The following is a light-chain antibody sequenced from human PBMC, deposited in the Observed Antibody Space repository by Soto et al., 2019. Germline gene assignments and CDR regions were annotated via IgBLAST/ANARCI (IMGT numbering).Light chain of an antibody. J-gene: IGLJ1*01. CDR3: SSYTSSFKLAV. CDR1: SSDVGGYNY. V-gene: IGLV2-14*03. CDR2: DVS. Sequence: QSVLTQPASVSGSPGQSITIFCTGTSSDVGGYNYVSWYQQHPGSAPKLMIYDVSSRPSGVSNRFSGSKSGNTASLTISGLQAVDEADYYCSSYTSSFKLAVFGSGTKVTVL.